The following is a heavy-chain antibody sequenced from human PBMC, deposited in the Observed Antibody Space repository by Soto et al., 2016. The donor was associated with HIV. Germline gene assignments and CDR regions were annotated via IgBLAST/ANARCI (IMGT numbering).Heavy chain of an antibody. Sequence: EVQLVESGGGLVKPGGSLRLSCAASGFTFSNAWMSWVRQAPGKGLEWVGRIKSKTDGGTTDYAAPVKGRFTISRDDSKNTLYLQMNSLKTEDTAVYYCTTVFITGGSITIFGVPPAAVWGKGTTVTVSS. CDR2: IKSKTDGGTT. J-gene: IGHJ6*04. CDR1: GFTFSNAW. D-gene: IGHD3-3*01. V-gene: IGHV3-15*01. CDR3: TTVFITGGSITIFGVPPAAV.